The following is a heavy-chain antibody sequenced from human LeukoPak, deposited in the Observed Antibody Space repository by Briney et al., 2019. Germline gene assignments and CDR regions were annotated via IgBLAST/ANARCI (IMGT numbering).Heavy chain of an antibody. Sequence: ASVKVSCKTSGYTFTVHHIHWVRQAPGQGLEWMGWINPNSGGANSAQKFLGRVTMTRDTSTSTIYMELSSLRSEDTAVYYCARDASDYGRDSSSWFDYWGQGTLVTVSS. CDR2: INPNSGGA. CDR1: GYTFTVHH. J-gene: IGHJ4*02. CDR3: ARDASDYGRDSSSWFDY. D-gene: IGHD6-13*01. V-gene: IGHV1-2*02.